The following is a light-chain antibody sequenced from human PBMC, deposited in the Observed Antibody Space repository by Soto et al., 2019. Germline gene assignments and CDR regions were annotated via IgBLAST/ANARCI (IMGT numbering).Light chain of an antibody. Sequence: QSVLTQPPSVSGAPGQRVTISCTGSSSDIGAGFDVHLYQHLPGTAPKLPIYGNTNRPSGAPGRFSGSKSGTSASLVITGLQAEDEADYYCQSYENSRTGFYVFGTGTKLTVL. V-gene: IGLV1-40*01. CDR2: GNT. CDR1: SSDIGAGFD. CDR3: QSYENSRTGFYV. J-gene: IGLJ1*01.